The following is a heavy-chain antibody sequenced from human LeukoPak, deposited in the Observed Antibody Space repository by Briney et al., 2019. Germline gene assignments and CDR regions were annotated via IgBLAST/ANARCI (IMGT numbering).Heavy chain of an antibody. Sequence: ASVKVSCKASGYTFNSHPMHWVRQAPGQRLEWMGWINADNGNTRYSQKLQGRVTITRDTSANTAYMELSGLRSDDMAVYYCAAERQLELDAFDIWGQGTMVTVSS. CDR3: AAERQLELDAFDI. D-gene: IGHD1-7*01. CDR2: INADNGNT. V-gene: IGHV1-3*01. CDR1: GYTFNSHP. J-gene: IGHJ3*02.